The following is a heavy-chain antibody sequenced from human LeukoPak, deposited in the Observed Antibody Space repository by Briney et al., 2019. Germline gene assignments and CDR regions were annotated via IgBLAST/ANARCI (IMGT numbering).Heavy chain of an antibody. D-gene: IGHD3-10*01. CDR3: ARDYLGVRGYFYMDV. J-gene: IGHJ6*03. V-gene: IGHV3-23*01. CDR2: ISGSGDRT. Sequence: GGSLRLSCAASGFRFSSYGMSWVRQAPGKGLEWVSAISGSGDRTYYADSVKGRFTISRDNSKNTLYLQMNSLRAEDTAVYYCARDYLGVRGYFYMDVWGKGTTVTISS. CDR1: GFRFSSYG.